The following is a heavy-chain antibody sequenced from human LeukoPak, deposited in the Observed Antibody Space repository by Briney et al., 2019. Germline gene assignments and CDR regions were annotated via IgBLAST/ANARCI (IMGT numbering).Heavy chain of an antibody. CDR3: ARLGATTPFDY. CDR2: IYYSGST. CDR1: GGSISSSSYY. J-gene: IGHJ4*02. Sequence: PSETLSLTCTVSGGSISSSSYYWGWIRQPPGKGLEWIGSIYYSGSTYYNPSLKSRVTISVDTSKNQFSLKLSSVTAADTAVYYCARLGATTPFDYWGQGTLVTVSS. D-gene: IGHD1-26*01. V-gene: IGHV4-39*01.